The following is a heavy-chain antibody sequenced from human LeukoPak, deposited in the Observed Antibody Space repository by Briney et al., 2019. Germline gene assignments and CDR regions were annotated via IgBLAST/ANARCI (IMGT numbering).Heavy chain of an antibody. D-gene: IGHD2-15*01. J-gene: IGHJ6*02. CDR1: GFSFSSYW. CDR3: AQDSSSIVVVVAAPYYYYGMDV. V-gene: IGHV3-74*01. CDR2: ISSDGSII. Sequence: GGSLRLSCAASGFSFSSYWMHWVRQAPGKGLVWVSRISSDGSIINYADSVKGRFTISRDNSKNTLYLQMNSLRAEDTAVYYCAQDSSSIVVVVAAPYYYYGMDVWGQGTTVTVSS.